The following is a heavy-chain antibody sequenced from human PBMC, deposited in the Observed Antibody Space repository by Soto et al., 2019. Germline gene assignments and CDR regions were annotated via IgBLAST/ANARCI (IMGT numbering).Heavy chain of an antibody. J-gene: IGHJ6*02. Sequence: PGESLKISCKGSGYSFTSYWIGWVRQMPGKGLEWMGIIYPGDSDTRYSPSFQGQVTISADKSISTAYLQWSSLKASDTAMYYCASSPSMVRGVPPYYYYGMDVWGQGTTVTVSS. CDR3: ASSPSMVRGVPPYYYYGMDV. CDR2: IYPGDSDT. CDR1: GYSFTSYW. D-gene: IGHD3-10*01. V-gene: IGHV5-51*01.